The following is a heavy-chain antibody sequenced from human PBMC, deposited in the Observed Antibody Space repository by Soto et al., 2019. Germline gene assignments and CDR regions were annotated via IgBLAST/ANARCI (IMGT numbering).Heavy chain of an antibody. V-gene: IGHV3-7*04. J-gene: IGHJ4*02. CDR3: ERVHAEMYSPLYYFDY. Sequence: GGSLRLSCAASGFTFSSYWMSWVRQAPGKGLEWVANIKQDGSEKYYVDSVKGRFTISRDNAKNSLYLQMNSLRAEDTAVYYCERVHAEMYSPLYYFDYWGQGTSVTVSS. D-gene: IGHD6-13*01. CDR1: GFTFSSYW. CDR2: IKQDGSEK.